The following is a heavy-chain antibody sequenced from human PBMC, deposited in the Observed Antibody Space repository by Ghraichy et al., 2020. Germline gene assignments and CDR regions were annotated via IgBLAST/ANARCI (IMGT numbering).Heavy chain of an antibody. D-gene: IGHD3-3*01. Sequence: LSLTCAASGFTFSSYGMHWVRQAPGKGLEWVAVIWYDGSNKYYADSVKGRFTISRDNSKNTLYLQMNSLRAEDTAVYYCARDCSSITIFGGVTNDAFSFWGQGTMVTGSS. CDR2: IWYDGSNK. V-gene: IGHV3-33*01. CDR3: ARDCSSITIFGGVTNDAFSF. CDR1: GFTFSSYG. J-gene: IGHJ3*01.